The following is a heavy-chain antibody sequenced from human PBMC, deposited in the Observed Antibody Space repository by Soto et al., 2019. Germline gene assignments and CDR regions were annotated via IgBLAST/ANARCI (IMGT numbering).Heavy chain of an antibody. J-gene: IGHJ6*02. Sequence: PSETLSLTCTVSGGSISSGGYYWSWIRQHPGKGLEWIGYIYYSGSTYYNPSLKSRVTISVDTSKNQFSLKLSSVTAADTAAYYCARDSSSPYYYYGMDVWGQGTTVTVS. CDR3: ARDSSSPYYYYGMDV. V-gene: IGHV4-31*03. CDR2: IYYSGST. CDR1: GGSISSGGYY. D-gene: IGHD6-6*01.